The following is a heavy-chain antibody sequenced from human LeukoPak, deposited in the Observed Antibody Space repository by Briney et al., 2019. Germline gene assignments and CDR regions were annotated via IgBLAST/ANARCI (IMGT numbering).Heavy chain of an antibody. CDR2: MNPNSGNT. V-gene: IGHV1-8*03. D-gene: IGHD3-3*01. J-gene: IGHJ4*02. CDR3: ATGITIFGVVINDY. Sequence: ASVKVSCKASGGTFNKYAIFWVRQATGQGLEWMGWMNPNSGNTGYAQKFQGRVTITRNTSISTAYMELSSLRSEDTAVYYCATGITIFGVVINDYWGQGTLVTVSS. CDR1: GGTFNKYA.